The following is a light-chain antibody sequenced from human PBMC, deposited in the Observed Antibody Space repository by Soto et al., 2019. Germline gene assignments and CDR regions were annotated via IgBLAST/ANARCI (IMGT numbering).Light chain of an antibody. CDR3: SSYAGSKSL. CDR2: EVS. Sequence: QSALTQPPSASGSPGQSVTISCTGTSSDIGSYKYVSWYQQHPGKAPKVIIYEVSKRPSGVPDRFSGSKSGNTASLTVSGLQAEDEADYYCSSYAGSKSLLGGGTKVTVL. V-gene: IGLV2-8*01. CDR1: SSDIGSYKY. J-gene: IGLJ2*01.